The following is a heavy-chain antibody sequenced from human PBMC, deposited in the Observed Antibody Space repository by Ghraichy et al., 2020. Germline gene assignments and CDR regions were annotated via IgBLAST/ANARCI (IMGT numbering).Heavy chain of an antibody. CDR3: ARAFGNYNAMDV. CDR1: GASISSYD. Sequence: SQNLSLTCTVSGASISSYDWSWIRQPPGSRLEWIGHIFSAGTTNYNPSLKSRLTVSFDTSKNQFSLKLSSVTAADTAVYYCARAFGNYNAMDVWGQGTTVTVSS. J-gene: IGHJ6*02. D-gene: IGHD3-10*01. CDR2: IFSAGTT. V-gene: IGHV4-59*01.